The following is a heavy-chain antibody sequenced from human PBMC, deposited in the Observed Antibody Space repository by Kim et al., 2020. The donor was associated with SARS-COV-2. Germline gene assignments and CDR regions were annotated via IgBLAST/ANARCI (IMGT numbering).Heavy chain of an antibody. D-gene: IGHD3-22*01. Sequence: GGSLRLSCAASGFTFSDSAMHWVRQASGKGLEWVGLISGNSSNYATAYAASVKGRFTISRDDSQNTAYLQMNNLKTEDTAVYYCTSQGETVGESGITMIVREIWGQGKTVTVSS. CDR3: TSQGETVGESGITMIVREI. V-gene: IGHV3-73*01. J-gene: IGHJ4*02. CDR1: GFTFSDSA. CDR2: ISGNSSNYAT.